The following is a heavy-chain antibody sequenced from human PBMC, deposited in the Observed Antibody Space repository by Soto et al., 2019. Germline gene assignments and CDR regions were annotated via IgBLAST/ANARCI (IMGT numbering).Heavy chain of an antibody. V-gene: IGHV4-34*01. J-gene: IGHJ4*02. CDR3: ARWGPDFWSGQYYFDY. CDR1: GGSFSGYY. Sequence: SETLSLTCAVYGGSFSGYYWSWIRQPPGKGLEWIGEINHSGSTNYNPSLKSRVTISVDTAKNQFSLKLSSVTAADTAVYYCARWGPDFWSGQYYFDYWGQGTLVTVSS. D-gene: IGHD3-3*01. CDR2: INHSGST.